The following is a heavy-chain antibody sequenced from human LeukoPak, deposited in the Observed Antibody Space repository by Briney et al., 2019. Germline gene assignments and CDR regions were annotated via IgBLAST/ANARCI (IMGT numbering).Heavy chain of an antibody. V-gene: IGHV3-21*01. Sequence: GGSLRLSCAASGFTFSSYSMNWVRQAPGKGLEWVSSISSSSSYIYYADSVKGRFTISRDNAKNSLYLQMNSLRAEDTAVYYCARDLIYSSSRYYFDYWGQGTLVTVSS. CDR1: GFTFSSYS. D-gene: IGHD6-13*01. CDR2: ISSSSSYI. J-gene: IGHJ4*02. CDR3: ARDLIYSSSRYYFDY.